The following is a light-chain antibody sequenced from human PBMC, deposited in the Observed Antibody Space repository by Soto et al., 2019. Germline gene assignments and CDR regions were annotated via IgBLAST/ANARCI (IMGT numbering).Light chain of an antibody. Sequence: QSVLTQSPSASGTPGQRVTISCSGSSSNIGTNTVNWYQQLPGTAPKLLIYGDNQRPSGVPGRFSGSKSGTSASLAISGLQSEDEADYYCAAWDDSLNGYVFAAGTKVTVL. V-gene: IGLV1-44*01. J-gene: IGLJ1*01. CDR3: AAWDDSLNGYV. CDR2: GDN. CDR1: SSNIGTNT.